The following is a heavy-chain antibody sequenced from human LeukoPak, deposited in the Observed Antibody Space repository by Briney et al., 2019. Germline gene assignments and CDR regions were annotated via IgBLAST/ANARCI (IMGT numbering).Heavy chain of an antibody. CDR1: GFTFSSYA. J-gene: IGHJ4*02. CDR2: ISYDGSNK. D-gene: IGHD5-12*01. Sequence: GGSLRLSCAASGFTFSSYAMDWVRQAPGKGLEWVAVISYDGSNKYYADSVKGRFTISRDNSKNTLYLQMNSLRTEDTAVYYCARPYGGYVDYYFDYWGQGTLVTVSS. CDR3: ARPYGGYVDYYFDY. V-gene: IGHV3-30-3*01.